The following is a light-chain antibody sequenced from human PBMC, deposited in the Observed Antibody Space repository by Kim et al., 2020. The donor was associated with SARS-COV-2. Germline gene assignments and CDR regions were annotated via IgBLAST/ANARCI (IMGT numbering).Light chain of an antibody. CDR3: QVCAGTDDHPV. CDR2: FND. J-gene: IGLJ3*02. Sequence: ATGDTARIVCGGDNIESKNVPWYQQRPGQAPVLVVRFNDDRPSGIPGRFSGSNSGNAATLTIASVEARDEADYFCQVCAGTDDHPVFGGGTQLTVL. V-gene: IGLV3-21*02. CDR1: NIESKN.